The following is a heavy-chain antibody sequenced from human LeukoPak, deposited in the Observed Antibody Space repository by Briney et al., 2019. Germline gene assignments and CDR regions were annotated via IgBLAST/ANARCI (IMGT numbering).Heavy chain of an antibody. CDR1: GYTFTSYG. Sequence: ASVKVSCKASGYTFTSYGISWVRQAPGQGLEWMGWISAYNGNTNYAQKLQGRVTMTTDTSTSTAYTELRSLRSDDTAVYYCATADLSTRASFDIWGQGTMVTVSS. CDR3: ATADLSTRASFDI. D-gene: IGHD2-2*01. V-gene: IGHV1-18*01. J-gene: IGHJ3*02. CDR2: ISAYNGNT.